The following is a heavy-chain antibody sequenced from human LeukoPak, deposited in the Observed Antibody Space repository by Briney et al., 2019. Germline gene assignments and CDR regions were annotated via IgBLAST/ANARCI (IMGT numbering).Heavy chain of an antibody. CDR1: GFTFSSYS. CDR2: ISSSSSYI. CDR3: ARARTTVTTTPLH. J-gene: IGHJ4*02. D-gene: IGHD4-4*01. Sequence: GGSLRLSCAASGFTFSSYSMNWVRQAPGKGLELVSSISSSSSYIYYADSVKGRFTISRDNAKNSLYLQMNSLRAEDTAVYYCARARTTVTTTPLHWGQGTLVTVSS. V-gene: IGHV3-21*01.